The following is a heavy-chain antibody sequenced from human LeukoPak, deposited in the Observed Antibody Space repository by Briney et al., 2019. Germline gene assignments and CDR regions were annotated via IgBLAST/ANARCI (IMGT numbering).Heavy chain of an antibody. CDR1: GGSFSGYY. CDR3: ARDRDYYYGSGSYYYY. V-gene: IGHV4-34*01. J-gene: IGHJ4*02. Sequence: SETLSLTCAVYGGSFSGYYWSWIRQPPGKGLEWIGEINHSGSTNYNPSLKSRVTISVDTSKNQFSLKLSSVTAADTAVYYCARDRDYYYGSGSYYYYWDQGTLVTVSS. CDR2: INHSGST. D-gene: IGHD3-10*01.